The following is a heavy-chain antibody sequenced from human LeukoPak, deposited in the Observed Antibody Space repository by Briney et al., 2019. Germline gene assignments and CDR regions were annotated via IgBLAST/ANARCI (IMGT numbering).Heavy chain of an antibody. CDR2: IYYSGST. CDR1: GGSISSSSYY. D-gene: IGHD3-10*01. CDR3: ARMDRITMVRGVNTLPFDY. V-gene: IGHV4-39*01. J-gene: IGHJ4*02. Sequence: SETLSLTCTVSGGSISSSSYYWGWIRQPPGKGLEWIGSIYYSGSTYYNPSLKSRVTISVDTSKNQFSLKLSSVTAADTAVYYCARMDRITMVRGVNTLPFDYWGQGTLVTVSS.